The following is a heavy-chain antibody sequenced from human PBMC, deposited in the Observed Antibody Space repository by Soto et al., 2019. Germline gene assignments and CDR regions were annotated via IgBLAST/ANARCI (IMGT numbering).Heavy chain of an antibody. J-gene: IGHJ4*02. V-gene: IGHV3-30*18. Sequence: GGSLRLSCAASGFTFSNYGMNCVRQAPGKGLDCVAVMSYDGSYKFYADSVKGRFTISRDNSKNTLYLQMNSLRAEDTAVYYCAKQCQKAMASAGLDDWGQGFLFTV. CDR3: AKQCQKAMASAGLDD. CDR2: MSYDGSYK. D-gene: IGHD6-13*01. CDR1: GFTFSNYG.